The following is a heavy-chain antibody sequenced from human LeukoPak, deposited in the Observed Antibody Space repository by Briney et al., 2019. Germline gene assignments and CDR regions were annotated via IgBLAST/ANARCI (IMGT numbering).Heavy chain of an antibody. CDR2: ISGSGGST. V-gene: IGHV3-23*01. J-gene: IGHJ6*02. Sequence: GGSLRLSCAASGFTFSSYAMSWVRQAPGKGLEWVSAISGSGGSTYYADSVKGRFTISRDNSKNTLYLQMNSLRAEDTAVYYCAKEKIENDFCSGYQNYYGMDVWGQGTTVTVSS. CDR1: GFTFSSYA. D-gene: IGHD3-3*01. CDR3: AKEKIENDFCSGYQNYYGMDV.